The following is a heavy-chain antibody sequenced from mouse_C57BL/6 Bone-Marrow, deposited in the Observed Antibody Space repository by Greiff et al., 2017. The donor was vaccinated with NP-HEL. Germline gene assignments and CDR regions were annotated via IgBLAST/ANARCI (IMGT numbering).Heavy chain of an antibody. CDR2: ILPGSGST. J-gene: IGHJ2*01. V-gene: IGHV1-9*01. CDR3: ARWIYYDYDDFDY. CDR1: GYTFTGYW. Sequence: QVQLQQSGAELMKPGASVKLSCKATGYTFTGYWIEWVKQRPGHGLEWIGEILPGSGSTNYNEKLKGKATFTADTSSNTAYMQLSSLTTEDSDSYYCARWIYYDYDDFDYWGQGTTLTVSS. D-gene: IGHD2-4*01.